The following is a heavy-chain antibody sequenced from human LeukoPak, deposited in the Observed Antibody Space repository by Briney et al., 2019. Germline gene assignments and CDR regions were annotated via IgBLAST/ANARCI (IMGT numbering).Heavy chain of an antibody. CDR1: GVTFSRDD. Sequence: GGCLRLSCAASGVTFSRDDMDWVCQPTGKGREWGSDIGTAGNTYYADCAKGRFTTSRANARNSLLLKMDNLRAEDTAVYYCARSKSYSSGWTDFDWWGQGTLVTVSS. D-gene: IGHD6-19*01. CDR3: ARSKSYSSGWTDFDW. V-gene: IGHV3-13*01. CDR2: IGTAGNT. J-gene: IGHJ4*02.